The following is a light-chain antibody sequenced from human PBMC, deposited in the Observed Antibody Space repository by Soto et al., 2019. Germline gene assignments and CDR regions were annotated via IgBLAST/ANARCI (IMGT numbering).Light chain of an antibody. CDR1: QSLLHITGETF. Sequence: DVVMTQSPLSLSVTPGQPASISCKSSQSLLHITGETFLFWYLQKPGQSPQLLIYEVSTRVSGVPDRFSGSGSGTDFTLKISRVEAEDVGLYYCVQGTHWPRTFGQGTKVDIK. CDR3: VQGTHWPRT. V-gene: IGKV2-29*03. J-gene: IGKJ1*01. CDR2: EVS.